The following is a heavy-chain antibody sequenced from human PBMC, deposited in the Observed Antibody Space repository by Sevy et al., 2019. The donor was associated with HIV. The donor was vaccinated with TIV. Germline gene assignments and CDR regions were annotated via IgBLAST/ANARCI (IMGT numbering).Heavy chain of an antibody. J-gene: IGHJ5*02. V-gene: IGHV4-34*01. CDR1: GGTFSGYY. CDR3: ARGRIAVAGTWGWFDP. Sequence: SETLSLTCAVYGGTFSGYYWSWISQPPGKGLEWIGEINHSGSTNYNPSLKSRVTISVDTSKNQFSLKLSSVTAADTAVYYCARGRIAVAGTWGWFDPWGQGTLVTVSS. D-gene: IGHD6-19*01. CDR2: INHSGST.